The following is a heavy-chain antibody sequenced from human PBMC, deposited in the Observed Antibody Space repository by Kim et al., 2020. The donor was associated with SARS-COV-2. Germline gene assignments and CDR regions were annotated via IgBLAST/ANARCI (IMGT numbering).Heavy chain of an antibody. CDR2: FDPEDGET. Sequence: ASVKVSCKVSGYTLTELSMHWVRQAPGKGLEWMGGFDPEDGETIYAQKFQGRVTMTEDTSTDTAYMELSSLRSEDTAVYYCATASITTSGGWYRWFDPWGQGTLVTVSS. D-gene: IGHD6-19*01. J-gene: IGHJ5*02. CDR3: ATASITTSGGWYRWFDP. V-gene: IGHV1-24*01. CDR1: GYTLTELS.